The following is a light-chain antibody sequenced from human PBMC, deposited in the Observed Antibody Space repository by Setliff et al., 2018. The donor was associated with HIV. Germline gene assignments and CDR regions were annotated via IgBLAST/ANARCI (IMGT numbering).Light chain of an antibody. J-gene: IGLJ1*01. CDR1: SSDVGRYNL. V-gene: IGLV2-23*01. CDR3: CSYAGNFTYYV. CDR2: EAS. Sequence: QSALTQPASVSGSPGQSITISCTGTSSDVGRYNLVSWYQQHPGKAPKLIIYEASKRPSGVSNRFSGFKSGNTASLTMSGLQAEDEADYYCCSYAGNFTYYVFGTGTKSPS.